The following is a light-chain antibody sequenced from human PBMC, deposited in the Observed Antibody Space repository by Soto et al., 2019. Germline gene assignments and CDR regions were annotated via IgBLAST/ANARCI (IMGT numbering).Light chain of an antibody. Sequence: DIQMTQSPSSLSASVGDRVTITCRASQSISSYLHWYQQKPGKAPKLLIYAASSLQSGVPSRFSGSGSGTDFTLTISSLQPEDFATYYCQQSYITLWTFGQGTKVEIK. CDR3: QQSYITLWT. CDR2: AAS. V-gene: IGKV1-39*01. J-gene: IGKJ1*01. CDR1: QSISSY.